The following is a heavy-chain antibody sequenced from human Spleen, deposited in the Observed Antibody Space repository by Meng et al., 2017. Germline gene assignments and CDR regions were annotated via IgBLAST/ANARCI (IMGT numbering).Heavy chain of an antibody. V-gene: IGHV4-31*03. D-gene: IGHD3-10*01. CDR2: IYYTGRT. CDR3: ARDRGPGSGSYYDS. J-gene: IGHJ5*02. CDR1: GGSISSPGYY. Sequence: QVPLQESGPGRWKHSQTPSLTSTVSGGSISSPGYYWNWIRRHPGKGLEWIGNIYYTGRTYQNPSLKSRVGISVDTYKNQFSLKLSSVTAADTAVYYCARDRGPGSGSYYDSWGQGTLVTVSS.